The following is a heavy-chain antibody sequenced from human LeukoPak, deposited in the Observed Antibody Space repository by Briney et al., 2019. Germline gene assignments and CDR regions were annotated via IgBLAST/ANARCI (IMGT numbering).Heavy chain of an antibody. CDR2: ISHSGAYT. J-gene: IGHJ4*02. CDR1: GFTFSSYA. Sequence: GGSLRLSCAASGFTFSSYAMSWVRQAPGKGLEWVSGISHSGAYTYYADSVKGRFTISRDSSKNTLYLQMNTLRAEDTAVYYCARDCESGYSHGLCWGQGTLVIVSS. CDR3: ARDCESGYSHGLC. D-gene: IGHD5-18*01. V-gene: IGHV3-23*01.